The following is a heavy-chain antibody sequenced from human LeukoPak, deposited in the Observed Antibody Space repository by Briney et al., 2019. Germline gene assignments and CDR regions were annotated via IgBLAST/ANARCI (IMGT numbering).Heavy chain of an antibody. V-gene: IGHV3-30-3*01. J-gene: IGHJ4*02. Sequence: GGSLRLSCAASGFTFSSYAMHWVRQAPGKGLEWVAVISYDGSNKYYADSVKGRFTISRDNSKNTLYLQMNSLRAEDTAVYYCARDPPFTSSLDYWGQGTLVTVSP. CDR2: ISYDGSNK. CDR3: ARDPPFTSSLDY. CDR1: GFTFSSYA.